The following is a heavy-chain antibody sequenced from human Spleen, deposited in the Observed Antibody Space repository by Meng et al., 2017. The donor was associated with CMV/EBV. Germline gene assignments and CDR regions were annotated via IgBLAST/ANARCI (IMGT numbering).Heavy chain of an antibody. CDR1: GGSFRSYF. D-gene: IGHD2-2*01. CDR2: IYYSGSV. J-gene: IGHJ5*01. V-gene: IGHV4-59*01. Sequence: SETLSLTCTISGGSFRSYFWNWIRQPPGKTLEWIGYIYYSGSVNYNPSLRSRVSMSVDTSMNQFSLRLTSVTAADTAVYYCARGARSDYQPHPSLFDSWGRGTLVTVSS. CDR3: ARGARSDYQPHPSLFDS.